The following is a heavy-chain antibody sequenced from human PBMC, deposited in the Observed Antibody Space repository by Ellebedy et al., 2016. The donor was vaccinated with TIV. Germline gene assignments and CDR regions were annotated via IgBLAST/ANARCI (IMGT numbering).Heavy chain of an antibody. V-gene: IGHV1-69*13. CDR2: IIPIFGTA. D-gene: IGHD5-12*01. Sequence: SVKVSCXASGGTFSSYAISWVRQAPGQGLEWMGGIIPIFGTANYAQKFQGRVTITADESTSTAYMELSSLRSEDTAVYYCARDYGGLRLGQFDYWGQGTLVTVSS. CDR1: GGTFSSYA. J-gene: IGHJ4*02. CDR3: ARDYGGLRLGQFDY.